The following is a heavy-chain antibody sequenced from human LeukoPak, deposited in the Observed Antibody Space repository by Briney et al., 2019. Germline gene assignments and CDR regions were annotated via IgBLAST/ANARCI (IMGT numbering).Heavy chain of an antibody. CDR2: IYTSGST. V-gene: IGHV4-4*07. CDR3: ARSAPYSGGWYGGDYYYYYGMDV. CDR1: GGSISSYY. Sequence: SETLSLTCTVSGGSISSYYWSWIRQPAGKGLEWIGRIYTSGSTNYNPSLKSRVTISVDTSKNQFSLKLSSVTAADTAVYYCARSAPYSGGWYGGDYYYYYGMDVWGQGTTVTVSS. J-gene: IGHJ6*02. D-gene: IGHD6-19*01.